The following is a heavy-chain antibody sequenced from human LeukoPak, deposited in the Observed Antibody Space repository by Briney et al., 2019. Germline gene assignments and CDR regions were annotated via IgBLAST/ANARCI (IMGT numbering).Heavy chain of an antibody. V-gene: IGHV1-2*02. CDR3: ARGVGWAGKYYFDY. J-gene: IGHJ4*02. CDR1: GYTFTGYY. CDR2: INPNSGGT. D-gene: IGHD2-15*01. Sequence: ASVKVSCKASGYTFTGYYMHWVRQAPGQGLEWMGWINPNSGGTNYAQKFQGRVTMTRDTSISTAYMELSRLRSDDTALYYCARGVGWAGKYYFDYWGRGTLVTVSS.